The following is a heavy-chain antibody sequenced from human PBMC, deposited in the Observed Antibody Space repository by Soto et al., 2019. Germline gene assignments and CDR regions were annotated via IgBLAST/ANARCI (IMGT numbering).Heavy chain of an antibody. D-gene: IGHD3-10*01. V-gene: IGHV3-21*01. CDR1: GFTLTTST. CDR2: ISSSSSHI. J-gene: IGHJ2*01. Sequence: EVQLVESGGGLVKPGGSLRLSCAASGFTLTTSTMNWVRQAPGKGLEWVSSISSSSSHIYYIDSVKGRFTISRDNAKNSLYLQMNSLRAEDTAVYYCARDYGPWPGAVWYFDLWGRGTLVTVSS. CDR3: ARDYGPWPGAVWYFDL.